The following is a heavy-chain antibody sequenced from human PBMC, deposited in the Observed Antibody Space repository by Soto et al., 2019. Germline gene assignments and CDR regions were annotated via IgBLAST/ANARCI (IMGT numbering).Heavy chain of an antibody. CDR2: ISYDGSNK. CDR3: ARDRSLDYYDSSGYWAQYYFDY. CDR1: GFTFSSYA. J-gene: IGHJ4*01. D-gene: IGHD3-22*01. V-gene: IGHV3-30-3*01. Sequence: GGSLRLSCAASGFTFSSYAMHWVRQAPGKGLEWVAVISYDGSNKYYADSVKGRFTISRDNSKNPLYLQMNSLRAEDTAVYYCARDRSLDYYDSSGYWAQYYFDYWGQGTLVTVSS.